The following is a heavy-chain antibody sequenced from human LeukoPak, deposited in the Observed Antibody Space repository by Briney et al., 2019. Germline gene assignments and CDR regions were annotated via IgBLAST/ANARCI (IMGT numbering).Heavy chain of an antibody. Sequence: GGSLRLSCSASGFTFSSYAMHWVRQAPGKGLEYVSAISSNGGSTYYADSVKGRFTISRDNSKNTLYLRMSSLRAEDTAVYYCVKESSYALPDYWGQGTLVTVSS. J-gene: IGHJ4*02. CDR1: GFTFSSYA. CDR3: VKESSYALPDY. D-gene: IGHD6-6*01. V-gene: IGHV3-64D*06. CDR2: ISSNGGST.